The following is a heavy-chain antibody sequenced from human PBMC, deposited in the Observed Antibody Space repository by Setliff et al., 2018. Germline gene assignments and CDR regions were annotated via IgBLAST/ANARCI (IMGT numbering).Heavy chain of an antibody. CDR2: SNHSGST. CDR3: ARVRVVYYYYGMDV. J-gene: IGHJ6*02. D-gene: IGHD3-3*01. Sequence: YGGAFXXXNXXXXRQPPGKWLEWIGESNHSGSTNYNPSXKSRVTISVDTSKNQFSLKLSXXTAADTAVXXXARVRVVYYYYGMDVWGQGTTVTVSS. CDR1: GGAFXXXN. V-gene: IGHV4-34*01.